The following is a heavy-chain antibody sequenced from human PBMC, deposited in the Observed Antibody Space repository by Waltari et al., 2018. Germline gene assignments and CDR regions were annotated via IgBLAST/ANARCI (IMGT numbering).Heavy chain of an antibody. D-gene: IGHD3-16*02. J-gene: IGHJ4*02. CDR1: GFTFSSYW. CDR3: ARVDYDYVWGSYRYTTRYYFDY. V-gene: IGHV3-7*03. Sequence: EVQLVESGGGLVQPGGSLRLSCAASGFTFSSYWMSWVRQDPGKGLEWVANIKQDGSEKYYVDSVEGRFTISRDNAKNSLYLQMNSLRAEDTAVYYWARVDYDYVWGSYRYTTRYYFDYWGQGTLVTVSS. CDR2: IKQDGSEK.